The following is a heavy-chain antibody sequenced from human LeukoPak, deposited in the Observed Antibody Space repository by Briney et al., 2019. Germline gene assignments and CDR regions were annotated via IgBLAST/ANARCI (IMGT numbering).Heavy chain of an antibody. CDR1: GFTFSSYA. CDR2: ISGSGGST. D-gene: IGHD1-1*01. Sequence: GGSLRLSCAASGFTFSSYAMSWVRQAPGKGLEWVSAISGSGGSTYYADSVKGRFTISRDNSKNTLYLQISSLRAEDTAVYYCAKECWTYYYYYGMDVWGQGTTVTVSS. V-gene: IGHV3-23*01. CDR3: AKECWTYYYYYGMDV. J-gene: IGHJ6*02.